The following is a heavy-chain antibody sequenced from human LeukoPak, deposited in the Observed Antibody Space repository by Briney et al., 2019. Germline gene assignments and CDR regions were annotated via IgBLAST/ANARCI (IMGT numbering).Heavy chain of an antibody. Sequence: GSLRLSCAASGFTFSSFSMNWVRQAPGKGLEWVSSISSSSSYIYYADSVKGRFTISRDNAKNSLYLQMNSLRAEDTAVYYCASVKQWLSRVTNYWGQGTLVTVSS. CDR2: ISSSSSYI. D-gene: IGHD6-19*01. J-gene: IGHJ4*02. CDR3: ASVKQWLSRVTNY. CDR1: GFTFSSFS. V-gene: IGHV3-21*01.